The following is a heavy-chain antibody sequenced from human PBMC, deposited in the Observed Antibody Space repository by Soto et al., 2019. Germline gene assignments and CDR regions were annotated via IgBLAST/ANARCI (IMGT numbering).Heavy chain of an antibody. V-gene: IGHV3-30*18. CDR2: ISYDGSNK. J-gene: IGHJ4*02. CDR3: AKGARAFGSSGYYRY. Sequence: GGSLRLSCAAPGFTFSSYGMHWVRQAPGKGLEGVAVISYDGSNKYYADSVKGRFTISRDNSKNTLYLQMNSLRAEDTAVYYCAKGARAFGSSGYYRYWGQGTLVTVSS. CDR1: GFTFSSYG. D-gene: IGHD3-22*01.